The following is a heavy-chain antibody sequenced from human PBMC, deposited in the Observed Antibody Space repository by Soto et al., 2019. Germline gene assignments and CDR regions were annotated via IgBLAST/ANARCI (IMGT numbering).Heavy chain of an antibody. CDR3: ARDRDDILTGGWFDP. Sequence: QVQLVQSGAEVKKPGASVKVSCKASGYTFINYGISWVRQAPGQGLEWMGWISGYSGNAKYAQKFQGRVTMTTDTSTTTAYMELRSLRSDDTAVYYCARDRDDILTGGWFDPWGQGTLVTVSS. V-gene: IGHV1-18*01. CDR1: GYTFINYG. J-gene: IGHJ5*02. CDR2: ISGYSGNA. D-gene: IGHD3-9*01.